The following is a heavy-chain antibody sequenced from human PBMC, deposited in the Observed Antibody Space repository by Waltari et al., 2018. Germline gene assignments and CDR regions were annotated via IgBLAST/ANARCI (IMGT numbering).Heavy chain of an antibody. D-gene: IGHD3-10*01. CDR3: AKAFDFGGMDV. J-gene: IGHJ6*02. Sequence: EVQLLESGGGLVQPGGSLRLSCAASGFTFSSYAMSWVRQAPGKGLEWVSAISGSGGSKDHADSVKGRFTINRDNSKNSLDLQMDSLRAEDTAVYYCAKAFDFGGMDVWGQGTTVTVSS. CDR1: GFTFSSYA. CDR2: ISGSGGSK. V-gene: IGHV3-23*01.